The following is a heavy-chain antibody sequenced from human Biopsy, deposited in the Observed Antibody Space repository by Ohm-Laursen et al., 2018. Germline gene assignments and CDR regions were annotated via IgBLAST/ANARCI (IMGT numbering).Heavy chain of an antibody. CDR1: GDSVTKYY. CDR2: IHHSGST. J-gene: IGHJ6*02. Sequence: GTLSLTCTVSGDSVTKYYWSWIRQPPGKGLECIGNIHHSGSTNYNPSLKSRLTISVDTSKSQFSLKLSSVTAADTAVYYCARMDCSGGSCHYYSYGMDVWGQGTTVTVSS. V-gene: IGHV4-4*09. D-gene: IGHD2-15*01. CDR3: ARMDCSGGSCHYYSYGMDV.